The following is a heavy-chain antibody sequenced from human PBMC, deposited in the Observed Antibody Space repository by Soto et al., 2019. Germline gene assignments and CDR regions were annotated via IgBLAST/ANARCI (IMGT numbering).Heavy chain of an antibody. CDR1: GGSGGSFSGYY. Sequence: PSETLSLTCAVNGGSGGSFSGYYWSWIRQPPGKGLEWIGSIYYSGSTNYNPSLKSRVTISVDMSKNQFSLKLSSVTAADTAVYYCARHRGTISLTDYWGQGTLVTVSS. D-gene: IGHD3-9*01. J-gene: IGHJ4*02. V-gene: IGHV4-39*01. CDR2: IYYSGST. CDR3: ARHRGTISLTDY.